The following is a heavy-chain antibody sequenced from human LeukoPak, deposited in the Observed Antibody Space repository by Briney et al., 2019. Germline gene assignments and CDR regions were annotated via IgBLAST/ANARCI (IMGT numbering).Heavy chain of an antibody. D-gene: IGHD4-23*01. J-gene: IGHJ4*02. Sequence: GRSLRLSCAASGFTFSSYAMHWVRQAPGKGLEWVAVISYDGSNKYYADSVKGRFTISRDNSKNTLYLQMNSLRAEDTAVYYCAKDHGGGNSDFDYWGQGTLVTVSS. CDR3: AKDHGGGNSDFDY. CDR2: ISYDGSNK. V-gene: IGHV3-30-3*01. CDR1: GFTFSSYA.